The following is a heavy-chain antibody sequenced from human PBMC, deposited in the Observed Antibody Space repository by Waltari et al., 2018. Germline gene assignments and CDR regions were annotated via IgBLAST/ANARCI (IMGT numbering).Heavy chain of an antibody. CDR1: GFTFDDYA. V-gene: IGHV3-9*01. CDR2: ISWNSGSI. Sequence: EVQLVESGGGLVQPGRSLRLSCAASGFTFDDYAMPWVRQAPGKGLEWVSGISWNSGSIGYADSVKGRFTISRDNAKNSLYLQMNSLRAEDTALYYCAKEELYYYDSSGYRGAFDIWGQGTMVTVSS. J-gene: IGHJ3*02. CDR3: AKEELYYYDSSGYRGAFDI. D-gene: IGHD3-22*01.